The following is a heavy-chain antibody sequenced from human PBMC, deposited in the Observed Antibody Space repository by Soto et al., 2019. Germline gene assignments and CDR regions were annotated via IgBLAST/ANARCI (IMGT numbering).Heavy chain of an antibody. CDR1: GFTFSSYE. CDR3: TRGYGYCSGGSCYSNYYYDMDV. CDR2: ISSSGSTI. D-gene: IGHD2-15*01. Sequence: EVQLVESGGGLVQPGGSLRLSCAASGFTFSSYEMNWVRQAPGKGLEWVSYISSSGSTIYYADSVKGRFTTSRDNAKNSLYLTMNSLRAEDTAVYYCTRGYGYCSGGSCYSNYYYDMDVWGQGTTVTVSS. J-gene: IGHJ6*02. V-gene: IGHV3-48*03.